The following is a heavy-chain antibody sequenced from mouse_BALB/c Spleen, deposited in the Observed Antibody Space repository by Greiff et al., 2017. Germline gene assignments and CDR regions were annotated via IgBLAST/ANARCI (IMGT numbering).Heavy chain of an antibody. D-gene: IGHD2-1*01. V-gene: IGHV1S137*01. J-gene: IGHJ2*01. CDR3: ARWGGNYYFDY. CDR2: ISTYYGDA. Sequence: VQLQQSGAELVRPGVSVKISCKGSGYTFTDYAMHWVKQSHAKSLEWIGVISTYYGDASYNQKFKGKATMTVDKSSSTAYMELARLTSEDSAIYYCARWGGNYYFDYWGQGTTLTVSS. CDR1: GYTFTDYA.